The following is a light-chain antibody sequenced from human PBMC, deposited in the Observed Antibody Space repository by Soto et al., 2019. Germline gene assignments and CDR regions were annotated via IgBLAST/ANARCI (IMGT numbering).Light chain of an antibody. J-gene: IGKJ2*01. V-gene: IGKV1D-13*01. CDR1: QDISSA. CDR3: QQFNDFPRT. CDR2: DAS. Sequence: AIQLTQAPSSLSASVGDRVTISCRTSQDISSALAWYQQRPGKPPKLLLSDASSLESGVPSRFSGSGSGTGFTLTISSLQPEDFATYYCQQFNDFPRTFGQGTTLEIK.